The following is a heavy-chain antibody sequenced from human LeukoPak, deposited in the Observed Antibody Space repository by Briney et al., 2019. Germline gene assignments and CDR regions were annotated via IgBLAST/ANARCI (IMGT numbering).Heavy chain of an antibody. CDR3: ARDVTYYYDSSGYFDS. D-gene: IGHD3-22*01. Sequence: GGSLRLSCVASGFTLSSYWMSWVRQAPGKGLECVANIKQDGSEKYYVDSVKGRFTISRDNAKNSLYLQMNSLRAEDTAVYYCARDVTYYYDSSGYFDSWGQGTLVTVSS. V-gene: IGHV3-7*01. CDR2: IKQDGSEK. CDR1: GFTLSSYW. J-gene: IGHJ4*02.